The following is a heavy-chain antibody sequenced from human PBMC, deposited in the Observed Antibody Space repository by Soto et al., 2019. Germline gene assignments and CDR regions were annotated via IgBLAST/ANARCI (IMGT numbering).Heavy chain of an antibody. D-gene: IGHD3-10*01. CDR1: ASSSTSYW. V-gene: IGHV5-51*01. J-gene: IGHJ4*02. CDR2: IYXXXSXI. CDR3: ARQHGSGSYYPFEY. Sequence: PAEALKIPSKGSASSSTSYWIIWLRQMPGKGLEWMGIIYXXXSXIXXXPXXXXQVTISADKSISTAYLQRRSLKASDTAMYYCARQHGSGSYYPFEYWGQGALVTVSS.